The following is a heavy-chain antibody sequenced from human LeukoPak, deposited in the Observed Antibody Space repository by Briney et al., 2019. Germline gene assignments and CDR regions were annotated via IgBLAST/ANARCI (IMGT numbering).Heavy chain of an antibody. J-gene: IGHJ4*02. CDR3: ARGYCSGGSCYRFAYDY. CDR2: FYYSGST. V-gene: IGHV4-59*01. Sequence: KPSETLSLTCTVSGGSISNYYWGWIRHPPGRGLEWIGYFYYSGSTNYNPSLKSRVTISVDTSKNQFSLKLTSVTAADTAVYYCARGYCSGGSCYRFAYDYWGQGTLVTVSS. CDR1: GGSISNYY. D-gene: IGHD2-15*01.